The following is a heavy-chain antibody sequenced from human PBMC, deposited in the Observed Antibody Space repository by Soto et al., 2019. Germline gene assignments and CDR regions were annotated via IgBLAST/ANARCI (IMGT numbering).Heavy chain of an antibody. CDR3: GRGEMDV. V-gene: IGHV1-46*01. CDR1: GFTFTSNY. D-gene: IGHD3-16*01. Sequence: QVQLVQSGAEVKRPGASVEISCKTSGFTFTSNYLHWVRQAPGQGLEWVAMINPVSGGATYSEKFRGRVTVTREAATSAIYLGVNGLTPDGTDVYYCGRGEMDVWGRGTTVTVSS. CDR2: INPVSGGA. J-gene: IGHJ6*02.